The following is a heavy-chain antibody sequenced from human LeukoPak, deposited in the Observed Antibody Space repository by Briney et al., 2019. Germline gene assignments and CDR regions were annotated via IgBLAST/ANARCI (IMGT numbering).Heavy chain of an antibody. CDR1: GFIFSSYA. D-gene: IGHD4-23*01. J-gene: IGHJ3*02. Sequence: GGSLRLSCAASGFIFSSYAMSWVRQAPGKGLEWVSAISGSGGSTYYADSVKGRFTISRDNSKNTLYLQMNSLRAEDTAVYYCAKDKTVVTNAFDIWGQGTMVTVSS. CDR3: AKDKTVVTNAFDI. CDR2: ISGSGGST. V-gene: IGHV3-23*01.